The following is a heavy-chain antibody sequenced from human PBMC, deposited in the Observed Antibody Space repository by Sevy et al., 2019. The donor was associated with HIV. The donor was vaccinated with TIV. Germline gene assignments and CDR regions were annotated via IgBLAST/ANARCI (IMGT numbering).Heavy chain of an antibody. CDR2: MKEDGSDK. D-gene: IGHD5-18*01. CDR1: GFTFSVYW. CDR3: VREGVGGYSYSLDQ. V-gene: IGHV3-7*01. Sequence: GGSLRLSCAASGFTFSVYWMTWVRQAPGKGLEWVATMKEDGSDKDYVDSVKGPFTISRDNAKNSLYLQMNSLRAEDTAVYYCVREGVGGYSYSLDQWGLGTLVTVSS. J-gene: IGHJ4*02.